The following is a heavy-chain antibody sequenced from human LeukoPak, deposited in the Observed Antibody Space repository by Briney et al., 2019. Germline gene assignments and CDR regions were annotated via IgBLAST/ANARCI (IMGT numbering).Heavy chain of an antibody. Sequence: WIGWVRQMPGXGLEWMGIIYPGDSDTRYSPSFQGQVTISADKSISTAYLQWSSLKASDTAMYYCARITDSQAFDYWGQGTLVAVSS. J-gene: IGHJ4*02. D-gene: IGHD3-16*01. CDR2: IYPGDSDT. CDR1: W. CDR3: ARITDSQAFDY. V-gene: IGHV5-51*01.